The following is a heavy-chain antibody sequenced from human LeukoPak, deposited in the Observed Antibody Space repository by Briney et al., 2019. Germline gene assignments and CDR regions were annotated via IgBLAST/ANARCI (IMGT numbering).Heavy chain of an antibody. CDR1: GYTLTELS. J-gene: IGHJ4*02. Sequence: ASVKVSCKVSGYTLTELSMHWVRQAPGKGLEWMGGFDPEDGETIYAQKFHGRVTMTEDTSTDTAYMELSSLRSEDTAVYYCATAPVGASELYYFDYWGQGTLVTVSS. V-gene: IGHV1-24*01. D-gene: IGHD1-26*01. CDR3: ATAPVGASELYYFDY. CDR2: FDPEDGET.